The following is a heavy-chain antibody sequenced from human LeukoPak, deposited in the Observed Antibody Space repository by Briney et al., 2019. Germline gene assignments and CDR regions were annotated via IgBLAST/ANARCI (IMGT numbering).Heavy chain of an antibody. J-gene: IGHJ3*02. CDR1: GFTFSDHY. Sequence: GSLRLSCAASGFTFSDHYMDWVRQAPGKGLEWVGRTRNKANSYTTEYAASVKGRFTISRDDSKNSLYLQMNSLKTEDTAVYYCAREIVVVITTLRSWAFDIWGQGTMVTVSS. CDR3: AREIVVVITTLRSWAFDI. V-gene: IGHV3-72*01. CDR2: TRNKANSYTT. D-gene: IGHD3-22*01.